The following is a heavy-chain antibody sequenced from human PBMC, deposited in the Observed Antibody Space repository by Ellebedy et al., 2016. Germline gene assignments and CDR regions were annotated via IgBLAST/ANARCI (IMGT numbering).Heavy chain of an antibody. Sequence: GSLRLSCNVSGGSVSSDYWNWIRRPPGKGLEWIGYVFHTGTTNYNPSLKSRVTMSVDTSKSQFSLRLTSVTAADTAVYYCAKWNGGWYAFEVWGQGTMATVSS. CDR3: AKWNGGWYAFEV. CDR1: GGSVSSDY. D-gene: IGHD6-19*01. CDR2: VFHTGTT. J-gene: IGHJ3*01. V-gene: IGHV4-59*02.